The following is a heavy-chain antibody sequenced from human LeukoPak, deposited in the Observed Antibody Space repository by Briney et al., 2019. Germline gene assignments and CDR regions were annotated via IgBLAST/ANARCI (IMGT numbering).Heavy chain of an antibody. Sequence: GGSLRLSCAASGFTFSSYATSWVRQAPGKGLEWVSAISGSGGSTYYADSVKGRFTISRDNSKNTLYLQMNSLRAEDTAVYYCAKVNWYYYDSSGYYPSHGAFDIWGQGTMVTVSS. CDR3: AKVNWYYYDSSGYYPSHGAFDI. J-gene: IGHJ3*02. CDR1: GFTFSSYA. V-gene: IGHV3-23*01. D-gene: IGHD3-22*01. CDR2: ISGSGGST.